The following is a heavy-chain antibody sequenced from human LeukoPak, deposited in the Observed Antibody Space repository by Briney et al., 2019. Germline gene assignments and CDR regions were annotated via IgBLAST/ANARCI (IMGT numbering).Heavy chain of an antibody. J-gene: IGHJ6*02. CDR2: IKADGSGT. CDR1: GFTIGPYA. V-gene: IGHV3-43*02. CDR3: ATWAFYHNLDV. Sequence: HPGGSLRLSCAASGFTIGPYAMYWVRQGPGRGLEWVSVIKADGSGTFYADSVRGRFTTSRDNSKNSLYLQMSSLTSEDTALYYCATWAFYHNLDVWGQGTTVIVSS. D-gene: IGHD2/OR15-2a*01.